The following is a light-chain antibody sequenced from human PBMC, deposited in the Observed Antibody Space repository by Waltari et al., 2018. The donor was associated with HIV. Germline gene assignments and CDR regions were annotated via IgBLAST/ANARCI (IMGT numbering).Light chain of an antibody. Sequence: DIEMTRSPDSLAVSLGERATINCKSSQSVLYSANNKNYLAWYQQKPGQPPKLLFYWASTRESGVPDRFRGTGSGTDFTLTITSLQAEDVAVYYCQQYYSSPRTFSQGTKVEVK. CDR2: WAS. V-gene: IGKV4-1*01. CDR1: QSVLYSANNKNY. CDR3: QQYYSSPRT. J-gene: IGKJ1*01.